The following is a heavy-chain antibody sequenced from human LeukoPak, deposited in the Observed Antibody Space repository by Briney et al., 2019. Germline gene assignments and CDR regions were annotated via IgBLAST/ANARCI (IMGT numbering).Heavy chain of an antibody. CDR1: GFAVNSNY. J-gene: IGHJ5*02. D-gene: IGHD3-22*01. CDR3: AKYVTMIVVISRFDP. V-gene: IGHV3-53*01. CDR2: IYSAGTT. Sequence: GGSLRLSCAASGFAVNSNYMSWVRQAPGKGLEWVSVIYSAGTTFYADSMKGRFTISRDNSKNTLYLQMNSLRAEDTAVYYCAKYVTMIVVISRFDPWGQGTLVTVSS.